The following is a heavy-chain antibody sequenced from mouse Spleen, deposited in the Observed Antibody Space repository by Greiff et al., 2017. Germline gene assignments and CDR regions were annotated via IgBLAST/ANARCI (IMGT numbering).Heavy chain of an antibody. D-gene: IGHD1-1*01. V-gene: IGHV1-22*01. CDR3: ARGDYGSRSFDY. CDR1: GYTFTDYN. Sequence: EVKLQESGPELVKPGASVKMSCKASGYTFTDYNMHWVKQSHGKSLEWIGYINPNNGGTSYNQKFKGKATLTVNKSSSTAYMELRSLTSEDSAVYYCARGDYGSRSFDYWGQGTTLTVSS. CDR2: INPNNGGT. J-gene: IGHJ2*01.